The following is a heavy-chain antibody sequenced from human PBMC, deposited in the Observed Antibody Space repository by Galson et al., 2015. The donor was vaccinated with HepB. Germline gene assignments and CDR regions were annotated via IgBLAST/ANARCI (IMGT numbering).Heavy chain of an antibody. J-gene: IGHJ4*02. D-gene: IGHD6-6*01. CDR2: ILHDGSIK. V-gene: IGHV3-30*03. CDR3: ARDWNSSSFDY. CDR1: GFTFSNYG. Sequence: SLRLSCAVSGFTFSNYGMHWVRQAPGKGLEWVAVILHDGSIKYYADSVKGRFTISRDNSKNTLYLQMNSLRADDTAVFYCARDWNSSSFDYWGQGTLVTVSS.